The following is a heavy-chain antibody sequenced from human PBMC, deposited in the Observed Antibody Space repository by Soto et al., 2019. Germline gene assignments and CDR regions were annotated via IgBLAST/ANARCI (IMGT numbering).Heavy chain of an antibody. Sequence: QVQLVQSGAEVKKPGSSVKVSCKASGGTFSSYAISWVRQAPGQGLEWMGGIIPIFDTANYAQKFQGRVTITAYGSTRTAYMELSSLRSEGTGVYYCAGVVKFGELLRWGQGTLVTVSS. J-gene: IGHJ4*02. CDR3: AGVVKFGELLR. CDR1: GGTFSSYA. D-gene: IGHD3-10*01. V-gene: IGHV1-69*01. CDR2: IIPIFDTA.